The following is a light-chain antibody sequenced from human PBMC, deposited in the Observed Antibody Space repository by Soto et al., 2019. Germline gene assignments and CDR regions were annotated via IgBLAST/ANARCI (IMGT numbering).Light chain of an antibody. CDR2: AAS. CDR1: QGISSY. J-gene: IGKJ5*01. Sequence: IQLTQSPSSLSASVGDRVTITCRASQGISSYLAWYQQKPGKAPKLLIYAASTLQSGVPSRFSGSGSGTDFTLPISSLQPEDFATYWCQQLRGTFGQGTRLEIK. V-gene: IGKV1-9*01. CDR3: QQLRGT.